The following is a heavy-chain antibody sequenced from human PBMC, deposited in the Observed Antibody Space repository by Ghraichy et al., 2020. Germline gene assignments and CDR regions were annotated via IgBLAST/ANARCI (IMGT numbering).Heavy chain of an antibody. CDR1: EFGFTGYS. D-gene: IGHD2-8*01. V-gene: IGHV3-48*01. Sequence: GGSLRLSCEGSEFGFTGYSMNWVRQAPGGGLEWISYITTSSKNMSYVDSVKGRFTVSRDNAKKMLFLQMNSLRVEDTAIYYCARVSVFAFDLWGPGTMVNVSS. CDR2: ITTSSKNM. CDR3: ARVSVFAFDL. J-gene: IGHJ3*01.